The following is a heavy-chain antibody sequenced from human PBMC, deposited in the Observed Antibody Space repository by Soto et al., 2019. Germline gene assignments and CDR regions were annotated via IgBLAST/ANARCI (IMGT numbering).Heavy chain of an antibody. CDR3: ARDRAYGDWSGAHFDY. J-gene: IGHJ4*02. CDR2: IIPILGIA. D-gene: IGHD3-3*01. V-gene: IGHV1-69*04. Sequence: SVKVSCKASGGTFSSYTISWVRQAPGQGLEWMGRIIPILGIANYAQKFQGRVTITADKSTSTAYMELSSLRSEDTAVYYCARDRAYGDWSGAHFDYWGQGTLVTVSS. CDR1: GGTFSSYT.